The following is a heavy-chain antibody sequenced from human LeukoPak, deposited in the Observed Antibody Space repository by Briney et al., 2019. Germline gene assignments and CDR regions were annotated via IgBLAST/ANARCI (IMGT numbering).Heavy chain of an antibody. J-gene: IGHJ4*02. CDR1: GFTFTSSA. CDR2: IVVGSGNT. CDR3: AAGVLRFLEWLPLHFDY. D-gene: IGHD3-3*01. Sequence: SVKVSCKASGFTFTSSAMQWERQARGQRLEWIGWIVVGSGNTNYAQKFQERVTITRDMSTSTAYMELSSLRSEDTAVYYCAAGVLRFLEWLPLHFDYWGQGTLVTVSS. V-gene: IGHV1-58*02.